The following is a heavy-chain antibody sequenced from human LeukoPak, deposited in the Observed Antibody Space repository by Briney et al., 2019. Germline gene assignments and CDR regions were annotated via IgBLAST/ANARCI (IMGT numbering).Heavy chain of an antibody. Sequence: GASVKVSCKASGYTFTSYGISWVRQAPGQGLEWMGWISAYNGNTNYAQKLQGRVTMTTDTSTSTAYMELRSLRSDDTAVYYCARSHYYGSGSYRRSAFDIWGQGTMVTVSS. V-gene: IGHV1-18*01. CDR1: GYTFTSYG. J-gene: IGHJ3*02. CDR2: ISAYNGNT. D-gene: IGHD3-10*01. CDR3: ARSHYYGSGSYRRSAFDI.